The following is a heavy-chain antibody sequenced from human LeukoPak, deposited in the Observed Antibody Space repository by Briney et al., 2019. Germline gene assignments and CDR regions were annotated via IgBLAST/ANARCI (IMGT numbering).Heavy chain of an antibody. V-gene: IGHV3-33*06. D-gene: IGHD3-3*01. CDR2: IWYDGSNK. J-gene: IGHJ6*03. CDR1: GFTFSSYG. CDR3: AKGAVFGVRDYYYVDV. Sequence: GGSVRLSCAPSGFTFSSYGMHWVRQAPGKGLEWVAVIWYDGSNKYYADSVKGRFTISRDNSKNTLYLQINSLRAEDTAVYYCAKGAVFGVRDYYYVDVWGKGTTVTVSS.